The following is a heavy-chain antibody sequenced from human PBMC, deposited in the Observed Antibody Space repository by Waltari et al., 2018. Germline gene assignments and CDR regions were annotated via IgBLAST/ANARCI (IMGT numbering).Heavy chain of an antibody. D-gene: IGHD3-10*01. CDR1: GGSISSSNW. CDR3: ARARGSPGYYYYYGMDV. J-gene: IGHJ6*02. Sequence: QVQLQESGPGLVKPSGTLSLTCAVSGGSISSSNWWSWVRQPPGKGLEWIGEIYHSGSANYSPSLKSRVTISVDKSKNQFSLKLSAVTAADTAVYYCARARGSPGYYYYYGMDVWGQGTTVTVSS. V-gene: IGHV4-4*02. CDR2: IYHSGSA.